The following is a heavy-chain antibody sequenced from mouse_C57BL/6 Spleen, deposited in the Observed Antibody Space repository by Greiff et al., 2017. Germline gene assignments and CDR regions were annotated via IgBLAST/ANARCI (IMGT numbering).Heavy chain of an antibody. V-gene: IGHV5-4*01. CDR3: ARDYYGSSYRYAMDY. Sequence: VQLKESGGGLVKPGGSLKLSCAASGFTFSSYAMSWVRQTPEKRLEWVATISDGGSYTYYPDNVKGRFTISRDNAKNNLYLQMSHLKSEDTAMYYCARDYYGSSYRYAMDYWGQGTSVTVSS. CDR2: ISDGGSYT. D-gene: IGHD1-1*01. J-gene: IGHJ4*01. CDR1: GFTFSSYA.